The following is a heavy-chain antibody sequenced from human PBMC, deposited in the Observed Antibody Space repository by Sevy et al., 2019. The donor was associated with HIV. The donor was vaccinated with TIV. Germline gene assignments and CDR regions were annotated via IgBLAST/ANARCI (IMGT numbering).Heavy chain of an antibody. J-gene: IGHJ4*02. Sequence: SETLSLTCTVSGDSINTYYWSWIRQPPGKGLEWIGYVSHSGNSNYNRSLKSLVSMSVDTSTNQFSLKVKSVTAADTAVYYCATLRWDLVVVPGATPGCYFDSWGQGTLVTVSS. D-gene: IGHD2-2*02. CDR3: ATLRWDLVVVPGATPGCYFDS. V-gene: IGHV4-59*08. CDR1: GDSINTYY. CDR2: VSHSGNS.